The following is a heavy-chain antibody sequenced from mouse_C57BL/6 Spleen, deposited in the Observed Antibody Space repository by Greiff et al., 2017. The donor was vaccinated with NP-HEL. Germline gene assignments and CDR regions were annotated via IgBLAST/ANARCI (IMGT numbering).Heavy chain of an antibody. V-gene: IGHV5-16*01. CDR3: AREVYDGYPLFFDY. D-gene: IGHD2-3*01. CDR1: GFTFSDYY. Sequence: DVHLVESEGGLVQPGSSMKLSCTASGFTFSDYYMAWVRQVPEKGLEWVANINYDGSSTYYLDFLKSRFIISRDNAKNILYLQMSSLKSEDTATYYCAREVYDGYPLFFDYWGQGTTLTVSS. CDR2: INYDGSST. J-gene: IGHJ2*01.